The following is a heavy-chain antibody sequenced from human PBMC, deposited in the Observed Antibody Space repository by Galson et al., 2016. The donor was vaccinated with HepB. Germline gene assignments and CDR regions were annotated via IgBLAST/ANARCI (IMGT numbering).Heavy chain of an antibody. CDR3: ARVVYGSGSYYRFYDY. V-gene: IGHV3-48*02. CDR2: ITSGSSLI. D-gene: IGHD3-10*01. CDR1: GFNLNSYS. Sequence: SLRLSCAVFGFNLNSYSMNWVRQAPGKGLEWISYITSGSSLIFYADSVKGRFTISRDNARNSLYLQMNILRDEDTAVYYCARVVYGSGSYYRFYDYWGQGTLVTVSS. J-gene: IGHJ4*02.